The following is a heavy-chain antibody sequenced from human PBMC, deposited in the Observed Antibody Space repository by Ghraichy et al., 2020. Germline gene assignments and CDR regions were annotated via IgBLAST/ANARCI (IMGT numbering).Heavy chain of an antibody. CDR2: IHHTGSV. CDR1: GDSISRSGYY. J-gene: IGHJ4*02. Sequence: SETLSLTCTVSGDSISRSGYYWSWIHQPPGKGLEWIAYIHHTGSVYYNSSLKSRVTMSVDTSKNQFSLQLSSVTAADTAVYYCARHEVRGLAVPDTWGQGTLVTVSS. CDR3: ARHEVRGLAVPDT. V-gene: IGHV4-39*01. D-gene: IGHD6-19*01.